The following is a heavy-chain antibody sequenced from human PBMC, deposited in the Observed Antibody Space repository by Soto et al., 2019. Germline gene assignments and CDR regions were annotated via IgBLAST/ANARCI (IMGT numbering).Heavy chain of an antibody. J-gene: IGHJ5*02. CDR1: GYTFTSYG. V-gene: IGHV1-18*01. Sequence: ASVKVSCKASGYTFTSYGISWVRQAPGQGLEWMGWISAYNGNTNYAQKLQGRVTMTTDTSTSTAYMELRSLRSDGTAVYYCARGSYYYDSSGYYINWFDPWGQGTLVTVSS. CDR3: ARGSYYYDSSGYYINWFDP. CDR2: ISAYNGNT. D-gene: IGHD3-22*01.